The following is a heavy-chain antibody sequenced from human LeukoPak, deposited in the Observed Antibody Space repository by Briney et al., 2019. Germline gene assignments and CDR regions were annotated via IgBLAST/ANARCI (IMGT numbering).Heavy chain of an antibody. V-gene: IGHV4-59*01. CDR3: ARGVRRAANFDY. CDR2: IYYSGST. D-gene: IGHD2-15*01. J-gene: IGHJ4*02. CDR1: GGSISSYY. Sequence: SETLSLTCIVSGGSISSYYWSWIRQPPGKGLEWIGYIYYSGSTNYNPSLKSRVTISVDTSKNQFSLKLSSVTAADTAVYYCARGVRRAANFDYWGQGTLVTVSS.